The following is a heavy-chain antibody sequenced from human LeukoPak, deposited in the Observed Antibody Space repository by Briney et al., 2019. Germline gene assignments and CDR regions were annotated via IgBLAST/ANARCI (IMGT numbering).Heavy chain of an antibody. CDR1: GFTFSSYA. CDR2: ISSSSSYI. Sequence: KPGGSLRLSCAASGFTFSSYAMSWVRQAPGKGLEWVSSISSSSSYIYYADSVKGRFTISRDNAKNSLYLQMNSLRAEDTAVYYCARRITSGAFDIWGQGTMVTVSS. J-gene: IGHJ3*02. D-gene: IGHD3-10*01. V-gene: IGHV3-21*01. CDR3: ARRITSGAFDI.